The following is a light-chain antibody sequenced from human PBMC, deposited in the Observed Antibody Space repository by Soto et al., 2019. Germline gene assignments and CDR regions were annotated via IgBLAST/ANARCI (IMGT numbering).Light chain of an antibody. J-gene: IGKJ5*01. CDR1: QSLLHTNGKKY. Sequence: DIVMTQSPLSLPVTPGEPASISCRSSQSLLHTNGKKYMDWYLQKPGQSPQLLIYLGSNRASGVPDRFSGSGSGTDFSLKISRVEAEDVGVYYRMQALQTPITFGQGTRLEIK. CDR2: LGS. CDR3: MQALQTPIT. V-gene: IGKV2-28*01.